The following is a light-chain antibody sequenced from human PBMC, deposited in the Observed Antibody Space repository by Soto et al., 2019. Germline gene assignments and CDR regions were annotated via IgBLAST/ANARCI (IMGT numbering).Light chain of an antibody. CDR2: DTS. V-gene: IGKV1-33*01. J-gene: IGKJ4*01. CDR1: QEINFY. Sequence: DIQLTQSPSSLSASVGDTVTIICQASQEINFYLNWYQQKPGKAPKLLIHDTSNLETGVPSRFSGSRSGTDFTLTISSLQPEDLATYHCQQYDNLPFTFGGGTKVDIK. CDR3: QQYDNLPFT.